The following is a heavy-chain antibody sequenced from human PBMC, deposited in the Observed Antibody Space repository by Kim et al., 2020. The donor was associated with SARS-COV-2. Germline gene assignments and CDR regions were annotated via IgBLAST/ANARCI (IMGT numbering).Heavy chain of an antibody. CDR2: IYYTGST. V-gene: IGHV4-30-4*01. D-gene: IGHD3-3*01. J-gene: IGHJ3*02. CDR3: ARGKGITIFGVVITFDI. CDR1: GGSISSGDYY. Sequence: SETLSLTCTVSGGSISSGDYYWSWIRQPPGKGLEWIGYIYYTGSTYYNPSLKSRVTISVDTSKNQFSLKLSSLTAADTAVYYCARGKGITIFGVVITFDIWGQGTMVTVSS.